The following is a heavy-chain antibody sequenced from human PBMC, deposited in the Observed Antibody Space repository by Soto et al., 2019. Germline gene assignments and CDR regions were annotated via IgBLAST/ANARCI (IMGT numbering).Heavy chain of an antibody. CDR1: GFTFSDAW. CDR3: TTDRGFTLIPAVGY. V-gene: IGHV3-15*01. CDR2: IKSKNDGGTI. D-gene: IGHD3-22*01. Sequence: EVLLLESGGGSVKTGESLRLSCAASGFTFSDAWMNWVRQAPGKGLEWVGLIKSKNDGGTIDYAAPVKGRFTISRDDAKQTLYLQMNSLKTEDTAVYYCTTDRGFTLIPAVGYWGQGSLVTVSS. J-gene: IGHJ4*02.